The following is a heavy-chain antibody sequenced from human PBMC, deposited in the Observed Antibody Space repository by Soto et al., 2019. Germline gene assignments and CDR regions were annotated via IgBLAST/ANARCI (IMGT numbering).Heavy chain of an antibody. V-gene: IGHV3-33*06. J-gene: IGHJ4*02. CDR1: GFSLSNFG. CDR3: VKHGNHWSLDY. CDR2: IWHDGSEK. D-gene: IGHD2-8*02. Sequence: SLRLSCGAAGFSLSNFGMHWVRQAPGKGLEGVAIIWHDGSEKHHADPVKGRFTVSRDNAKNTLFLQIDSLRPEDTAMYYCVKHGNHWSLDYWGQGTLVTVSS.